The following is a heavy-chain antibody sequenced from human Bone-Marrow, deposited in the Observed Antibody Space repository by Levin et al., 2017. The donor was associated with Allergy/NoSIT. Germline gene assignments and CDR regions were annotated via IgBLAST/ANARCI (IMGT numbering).Heavy chain of an antibody. CDR3: ARDGITPYYYGMDV. D-gene: IGHD1-14*01. Sequence: GGSLRLSCAASGFTVSSNYMSWVRQAPGKGLEWVSVIYSGGSTYYADSVKGRFTISRDNSKNTLYLQMNSLRAEDTAVYYCARDGITPYYYGMDVWGQGTTVTVSS. CDR1: GFTVSSNY. V-gene: IGHV3-66*01. J-gene: IGHJ6*02. CDR2: IYSGGST.